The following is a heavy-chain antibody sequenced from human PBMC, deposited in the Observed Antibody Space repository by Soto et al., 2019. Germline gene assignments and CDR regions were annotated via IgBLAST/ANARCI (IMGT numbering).Heavy chain of an antibody. CDR1: GYSFRTHG. CDR3: ARDLGYCNSSGCFRNWFDP. CDR2: ISTYDDKT. V-gene: IGHV1-18*01. D-gene: IGHD2-15*01. Sequence: QVQLVQSGAEVKTPGASVKVSCRASGYSFRTHGISWVRQAPGQGREWMGWISTYDDKTNFPQKFQGRITITTDTSTSTAYMELGSLRSADTAVYFCARDLGYCNSSGCFRNWFDPWGQGTLVTVSS. J-gene: IGHJ5*02.